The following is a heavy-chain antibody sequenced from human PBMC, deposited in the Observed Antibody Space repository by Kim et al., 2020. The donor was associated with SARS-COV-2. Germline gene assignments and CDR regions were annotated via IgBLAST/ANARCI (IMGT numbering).Heavy chain of an antibody. V-gene: IGHV4-30-4*01. Sequence: SETLSLTCTVSGGSISSGDYYWSWIRQPPGKGLEWIGYIYYSGSTYYNPSLKSRVTISVDTSKNQFSLKLSSVTAADTAVYYCVREDVGELSDYFDYWGQGTLVTVSS. CDR2: IYYSGST. CDR1: GGSISSGDYY. J-gene: IGHJ4*02. D-gene: IGHD3-10*01. CDR3: VREDVGELSDYFDY.